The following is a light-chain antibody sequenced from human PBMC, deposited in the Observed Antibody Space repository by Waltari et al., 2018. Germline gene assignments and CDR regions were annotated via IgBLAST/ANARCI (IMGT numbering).Light chain of an antibody. J-gene: IGKJ4*01. Sequence: EIVMTQSPATLSVSQGAGATLPCRASQSVSSNLAWYQHKPGQAPRLLINGASTRATGIPGRFSGSGSGTEFSLTIISLQPEDFAVYYCQQYHKWPFTFGGGTKVEIK. CDR3: QQYHKWPFT. CDR1: QSVSSN. V-gene: IGKV3-15*01. CDR2: GAS.